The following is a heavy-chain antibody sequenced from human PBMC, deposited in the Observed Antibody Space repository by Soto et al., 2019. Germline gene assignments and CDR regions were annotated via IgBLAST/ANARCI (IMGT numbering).Heavy chain of an antibody. CDR1: GFTFSSYS. J-gene: IGHJ5*02. Sequence: PGGSLRLSCAASGFTFSSYSMNWVRQAPGKGLEWVSSISSSSSYIYYADSVKGRFTISRDNAKNSLYLQMNSLRAEDTAVYYCARGQPVLLWFGELLPNWFDPWGQGTLVTVSS. V-gene: IGHV3-21*01. D-gene: IGHD3-10*01. CDR3: ARGQPVLLWFGELLPNWFDP. CDR2: ISSSSSYI.